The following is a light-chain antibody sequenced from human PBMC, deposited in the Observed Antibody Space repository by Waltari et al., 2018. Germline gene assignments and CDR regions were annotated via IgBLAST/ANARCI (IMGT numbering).Light chain of an antibody. CDR1: QDIGSW. J-gene: IGKJ4*01. Sequence: DIQMTQSPSSVSASVGDRATTNCRASQDIGSWLAWYQHKPGKAPKLLIYVATNLQSGVPSRFSGSGSGTDFTLTISGLQADDSAIYYCQQAKNFPAVSFGGGTKVEIK. CDR3: QQAKNFPAVS. CDR2: VAT. V-gene: IGKV1-12*01.